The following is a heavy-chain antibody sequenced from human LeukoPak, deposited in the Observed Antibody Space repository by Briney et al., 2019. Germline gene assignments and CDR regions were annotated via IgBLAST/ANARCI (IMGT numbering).Heavy chain of an antibody. J-gene: IGHJ3*02. D-gene: IGHD1-14*01. CDR1: GYTFTSYD. V-gene: IGHV1-8*01. CDR2: MNPNSGNT. Sequence: ASVKVSCKASGYTFTSYDINWVRQATGQGPEWMGWMNPNSGNTGYAQKFQGRVTMTRNTSISTAYMELSSLRSEDTAVYYCARGRLRNDAFDIWGQGTMVTVSS. CDR3: ARGRLRNDAFDI.